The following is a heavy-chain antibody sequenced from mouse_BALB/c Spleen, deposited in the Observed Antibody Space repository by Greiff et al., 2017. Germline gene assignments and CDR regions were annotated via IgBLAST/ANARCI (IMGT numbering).Heavy chain of an antibody. V-gene: IGHV1-54*03. CDR2: INPGSGGT. CDR3: ARSGDGYYVPGY. CDR1: GYAFTNYL. Sequence: VQRVESGAELVRPGTSVKVSCKASGYAFTNYLIEWVKQRPGQGLEWIGVINPGSGGTNYNEKFKGKATLTADKSSSTAYMQLSSLTSDDSAVYFCARSGDGYYVPGYWGQGTTLTVSS. D-gene: IGHD2-3*01. J-gene: IGHJ2*01.